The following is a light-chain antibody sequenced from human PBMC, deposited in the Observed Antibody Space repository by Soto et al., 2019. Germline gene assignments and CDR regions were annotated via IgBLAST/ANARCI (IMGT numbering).Light chain of an antibody. J-gene: IGKJ5*01. V-gene: IGKV3-11*01. CDR1: PSVPNY. CDR2: GAF. Sequence: EIALTRSPATLSLSPGERATLSCRASPSVPNYVAWYQQKPGQAPRLLIYGAFNRATGIPARFSGSGSGADFTLTISSLEPEDFAIYYCQQRNTWPPVTFGQGTRLEIK. CDR3: QQRNTWPPVT.